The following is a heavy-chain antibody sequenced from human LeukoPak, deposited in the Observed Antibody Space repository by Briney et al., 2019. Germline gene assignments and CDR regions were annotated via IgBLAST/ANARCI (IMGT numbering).Heavy chain of an antibody. CDR2: IIPILGIA. Sequence: SVKVSCKASGGTFSSYAISWVRQAPGQGLEWMGRIIPILGIANYAQKFQGRVTMTRDTYTSTVYMELSSLRSEDTAVYYCARDPHLGGMDVWGQGTTVTVSS. CDR1: GGTFSSYA. J-gene: IGHJ6*02. V-gene: IGHV1-69*04. CDR3: ARDPHLGGMDV.